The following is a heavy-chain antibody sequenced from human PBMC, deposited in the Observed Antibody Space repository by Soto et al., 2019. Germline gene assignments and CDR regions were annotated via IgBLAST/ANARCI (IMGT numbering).Heavy chain of an antibody. CDR1: GYTFTSYD. J-gene: IGHJ6*02. D-gene: IGHD3-10*01. Sequence: ESSVKVSCKASGYTFTSYDINWVRQATGQGLEWMGWMNPNSGNTGYAQKFQGRVTMTRNTSISTAYMELSSLRSEDTAVYYCARGNYYGSGSYDRTGPYYYGMDVWGQGTTVTVSS. CDR3: ARGNYYGSGSYDRTGPYYYGMDV. V-gene: IGHV1-8*01. CDR2: MNPNSGNT.